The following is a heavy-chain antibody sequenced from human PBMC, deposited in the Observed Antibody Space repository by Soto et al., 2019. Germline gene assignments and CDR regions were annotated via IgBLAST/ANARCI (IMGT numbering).Heavy chain of an antibody. J-gene: IGHJ4*02. CDR3: ARDLYYGDFPSRFDY. V-gene: IGHV3-48*02. CDR2: ISSSSSST. CDR1: GFTFSSYS. D-gene: IGHD4-17*01. Sequence: GGSLRLSCAASGFTFSSYSMNWVRQAPGKGLEWVSYISSSSSSTYYADSVKGRFSISRDDAKNSLYLQVNSLRDEDTAVYYCARDLYYGDFPSRFDYWGQGTLVTVSS.